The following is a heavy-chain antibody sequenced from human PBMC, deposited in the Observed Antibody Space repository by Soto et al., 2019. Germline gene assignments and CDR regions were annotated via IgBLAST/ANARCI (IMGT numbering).Heavy chain of an antibody. D-gene: IGHD3-3*01. V-gene: IGHV3-30-3*01. CDR2: ISYDGSNK. CDR3: ARDQAVITISWGFDY. J-gene: IGHJ4*02. Sequence: QVQLVESGGGVVQPGRSLRLSCAASGFTFSSYAMHWVRQAPGKGLEWVAVISYDGSNKYYADSVKGRFTISRDNSKNTPYLQMNSLRAEDTAVYYCARDQAVITISWGFDYWGQGTLVTVSS. CDR1: GFTFSSYA.